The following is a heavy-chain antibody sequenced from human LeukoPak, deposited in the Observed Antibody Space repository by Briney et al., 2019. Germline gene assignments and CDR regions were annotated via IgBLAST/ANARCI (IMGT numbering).Heavy chain of an antibody. V-gene: IGHV4-30-4*08. CDR2: IYYSGST. CDR1: GGSISSGDYY. CDR3: ARGGDSSSSPGPLDY. J-gene: IGHJ4*02. D-gene: IGHD6-6*01. Sequence: SETLSLTFTVSGGSISSGDYYWSWIRQPPGKGLEWIGYIYYSGSTYYNPSLKSRVTISVDTSKNQFSLKLSSVTAADTAVYYCARGGDSSSSPGPLDYWGQGTLVTVSS.